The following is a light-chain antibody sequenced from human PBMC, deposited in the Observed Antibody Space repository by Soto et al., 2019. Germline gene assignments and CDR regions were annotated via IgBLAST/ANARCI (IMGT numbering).Light chain of an antibody. CDR3: QQSSNLPLT. CDR1: QSISTY. CDR2: AAS. Sequence: DIQMTQSPSSLSASVGYGVTITCLTSQSISTYLNWYQHKPGKAPKILIYAASSLQSGVPSRFSGSGSDTHFTLTISSLQPEDFATYYCQQSSNLPLTFGPGTKVDIK. J-gene: IGKJ3*01. V-gene: IGKV1-39*01.